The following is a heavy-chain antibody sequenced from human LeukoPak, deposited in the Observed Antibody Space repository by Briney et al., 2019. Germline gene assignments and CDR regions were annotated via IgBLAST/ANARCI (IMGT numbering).Heavy chain of an antibody. CDR3: ARADSSSSRLDC. V-gene: IGHV3-21*01. D-gene: IGHD6-6*01. Sequence: GGSLRLSCAVSGFTFSSYSMNWVRQAPGKGLEWVSSINSKSRYIYYADSLKGRFTISRDNGKNSVYLQMNSLRAEDTAVYFCARADSSSSRLDCWGQGTLVTVSS. J-gene: IGHJ4*02. CDR2: INSKSRYI. CDR1: GFTFSSYS.